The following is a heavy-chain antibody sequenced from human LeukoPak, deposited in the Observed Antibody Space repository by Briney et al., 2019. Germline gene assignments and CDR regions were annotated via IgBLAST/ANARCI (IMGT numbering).Heavy chain of an antibody. V-gene: IGHV3-11*06. Sequence: PGGSLRLSCAASGFSFSDHYMTWIRQAPGKGLEWVSSISSSSSYIYYADSVKGRFTISRDNAKNSLYLQMNSLRAEDTAVYYCARDVSTYDFWSGYTYWGQGTLVTVSS. CDR1: GFSFSDHY. CDR3: ARDVSTYDFWSGYTY. CDR2: ISSSSSYI. D-gene: IGHD3-3*01. J-gene: IGHJ4*02.